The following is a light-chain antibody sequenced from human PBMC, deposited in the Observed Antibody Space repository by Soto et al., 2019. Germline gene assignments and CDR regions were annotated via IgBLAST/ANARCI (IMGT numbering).Light chain of an antibody. V-gene: IGKV1-5*01. J-gene: IGKJ4*01. Sequence: DIQMTQSPSTLSASVGDRVTITCRASQSISSWLAWYQQKLGKAPKLLIYDASSLESGVPSRFSGSGYGTEFTLTISSLQPDDFATYYCQPYNSYSGLTFGGGTKVEIK. CDR2: DAS. CDR3: QPYNSYSGLT. CDR1: QSISSW.